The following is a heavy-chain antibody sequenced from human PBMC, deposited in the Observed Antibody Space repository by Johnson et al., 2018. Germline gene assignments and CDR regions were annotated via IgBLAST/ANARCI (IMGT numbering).Heavy chain of an antibody. CDR2: ITWNSGSV. D-gene: IGHD5-24*01. CDR1: GFTFDDYA. Sequence: VQLVESGGGLVQPGMSLRLSCAASGFTFDDYAMHWVRQAPGKGLEWVSGITWNSGSVDYADSVKGRFTISRDNANNSLYLQLNSLRADDTALYYCALWRDVYNNAFDIWGQGIMVTVSS. J-gene: IGHJ3*02. CDR3: ALWRDVYNNAFDI. V-gene: IGHV3-9*01.